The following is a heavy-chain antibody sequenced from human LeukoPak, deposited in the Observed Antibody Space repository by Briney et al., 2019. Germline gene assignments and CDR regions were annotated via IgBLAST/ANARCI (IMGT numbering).Heavy chain of an antibody. D-gene: IGHD3-10*01. CDR2: ISYDGSNK. CDR3: ASYGSGSYPY. Sequence: PGGSLRLSCAASGFTFSSYAMHWVRQAPGKGLEWVAVISYDGSNKYYADSVKGRFTISRDNSKNTLYLQMNSLRAEDTAVYYCASYGSGSYPYWGQGTLVTVSS. J-gene: IGHJ4*02. V-gene: IGHV3-30-3*01. CDR1: GFTFSSYA.